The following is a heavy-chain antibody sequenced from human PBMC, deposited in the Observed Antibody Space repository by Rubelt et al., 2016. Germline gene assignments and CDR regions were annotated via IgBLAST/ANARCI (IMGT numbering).Heavy chain of an antibody. CDR2: ISAYNGNT. J-gene: IGHJ4*02. V-gene: IGHV1-18*01. Sequence: GQGLEWMGWISAYNGNTNYAQKLQGRVTMTTDTSTSTAYMELRSLRSDDTAVYYCARACFDYWGQGTLVTVSS. CDR3: ARACFDY.